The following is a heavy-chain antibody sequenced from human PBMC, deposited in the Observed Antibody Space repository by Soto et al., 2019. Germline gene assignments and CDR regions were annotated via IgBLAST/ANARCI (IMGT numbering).Heavy chain of an antibody. D-gene: IGHD6-19*01. V-gene: IGHV3-15*07. J-gene: IGHJ4*02. CDR3: STGYSTGWYVSH. Sequence: GGSLRLSCTASGFVFSNAWMNWVRRGPGKGLEWVGHVKTKSDGWATDYAAPVKGRFTMSRDDSKNTVYLEMSGLKAEDTGIYYCSTGYSTGWYVSHWGQGT. CDR2: VKTKSDGWAT. CDR1: GFVFSNAW.